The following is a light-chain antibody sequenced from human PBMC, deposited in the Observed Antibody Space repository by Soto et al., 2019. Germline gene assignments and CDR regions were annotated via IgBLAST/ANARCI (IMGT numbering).Light chain of an antibody. CDR2: GAS. CDR1: QRSDNF. CDR3: QQRYKTSLSS. V-gene: IGKV1-39*01. J-gene: IGKJ2*01. Sequence: DIQMTQSPSFLSASVGDRVTITCRASQRSDNFLNWYQQKPGKAPKLLIYGASSLQSGVPYRFSGSGSGTDFTLTITSLQPEDSATYHCQQRYKTSLSSFGQGTKVDIK.